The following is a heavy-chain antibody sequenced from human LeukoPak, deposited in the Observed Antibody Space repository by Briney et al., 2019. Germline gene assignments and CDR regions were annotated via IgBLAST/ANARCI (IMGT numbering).Heavy chain of an antibody. CDR2: ISSSGSTI. Sequence: GGSLRLSCAASGFTFSSYEMNWVRQAPGKGLEWVSYISSSGSTIYYADSVKGRFTISRDNSKNTLYLQMNSLRAEDTALYYCAKDRAVAGYDAFDIWGQGTMVTVSS. J-gene: IGHJ3*02. CDR3: AKDRAVAGYDAFDI. V-gene: IGHV3-48*03. CDR1: GFTFSSYE. D-gene: IGHD6-19*01.